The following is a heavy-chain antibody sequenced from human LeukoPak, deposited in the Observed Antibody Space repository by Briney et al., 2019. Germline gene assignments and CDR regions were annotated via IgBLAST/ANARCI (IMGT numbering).Heavy chain of an antibody. Sequence: GGSLRLSCAASGFTLSSNYMSWARQAPGEGLERGSVIYSGGSTYYADSVKGRFTISRDNSKNTLYLQMNSLRAEDTAVYYCARAFYGSGSLVDYWGQGTLVTGSS. CDR1: GFTLSSNY. V-gene: IGHV3-53*01. D-gene: IGHD3-10*01. CDR2: IYSGGST. CDR3: ARAFYGSGSLVDY. J-gene: IGHJ4*02.